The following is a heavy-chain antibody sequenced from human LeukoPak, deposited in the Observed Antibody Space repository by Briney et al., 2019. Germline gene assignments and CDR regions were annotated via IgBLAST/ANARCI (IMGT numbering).Heavy chain of an antibody. J-gene: IGHJ3*02. Sequence: PGGALRLSCAASGFTFSSYSMNGVRQAPGKGREGGSSISSSSSYIYYAASVQGRFPISRDNANNSLYLQMNRLRAEDTAVYYCAREGRGYSSMGYAFDIWGQGTMVTVSS. CDR3: AREGRGYSSMGYAFDI. CDR1: GFTFSSYS. CDR2: ISSSSSYI. V-gene: IGHV3-21*01. D-gene: IGHD6-13*01.